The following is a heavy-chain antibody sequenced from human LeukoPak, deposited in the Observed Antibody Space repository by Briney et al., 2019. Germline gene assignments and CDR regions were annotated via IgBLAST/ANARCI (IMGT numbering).Heavy chain of an antibody. J-gene: IGHJ4*02. D-gene: IGHD2-8*01. CDR1: GFTFSSYA. CDR2: IGETGGTT. V-gene: IGHV3-23*01. Sequence: GGSLRLSCAGSGFTFSSYAMSWVRQAPGKGLEWVSAIGETGGTTYDADSVKGRFTISRDNSKSTLYLQMNSLRAEDTAVYYCAKDTSIGRYCTNGVCSPFDYWGQGTLVTVSS. CDR3: AKDTSIGRYCTNGVCSPFDY.